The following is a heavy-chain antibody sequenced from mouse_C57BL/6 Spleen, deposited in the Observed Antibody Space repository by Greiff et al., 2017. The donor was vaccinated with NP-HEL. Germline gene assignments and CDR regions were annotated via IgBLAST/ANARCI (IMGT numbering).Heavy chain of an antibody. J-gene: IGHJ4*01. V-gene: IGHV1-69*01. D-gene: IGHD2-5*01. CDR2: IDPSDSYT. CDR1: GYTFTSYW. Sequence: QVQLQQPGAELVMPGASVKLSCKASGYTFTSYWMHWVKQRPGQGLEWIGEIDPSDSYTNYNQKFKGKSTLTVDKSSSTAYMQLSSLTSEDSAVYCGARVSNLAWGMEYWGQGTSVTVSS. CDR3: ARVSNLAWGMEY.